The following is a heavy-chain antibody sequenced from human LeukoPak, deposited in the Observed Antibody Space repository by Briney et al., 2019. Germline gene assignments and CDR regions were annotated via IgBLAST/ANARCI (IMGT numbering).Heavy chain of an antibody. Sequence: SVKVSCKASGGTFSSYAISWVRQAPGQGLEWMGRIIPILGIANYAQEFQGRVTITADESTSTAYMELSSLRSEDTAVYYCARVGQQGFDYWGQGTLVTVSS. D-gene: IGHD6-13*01. CDR3: ARVGQQGFDY. V-gene: IGHV1-69*04. CDR1: GGTFSSYA. CDR2: IIPILGIA. J-gene: IGHJ4*02.